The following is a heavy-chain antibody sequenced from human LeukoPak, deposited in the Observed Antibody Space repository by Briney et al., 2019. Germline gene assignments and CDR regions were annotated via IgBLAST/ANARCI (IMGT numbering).Heavy chain of an antibody. CDR3: ATGKGYYYYGMDV. Sequence: GRSLRLSCAATVFTFSTYGMHWVRQAPGEGLEWVALISHDANNKYYADSVKGRFTISRDNSKNTLYLQMNSLRDEDTAVYYCATGKGYYYYGMDVWGKGTTVTVSS. CDR1: VFTFSTYG. CDR2: ISHDANNK. V-gene: IGHV3-30*03. J-gene: IGHJ6*04.